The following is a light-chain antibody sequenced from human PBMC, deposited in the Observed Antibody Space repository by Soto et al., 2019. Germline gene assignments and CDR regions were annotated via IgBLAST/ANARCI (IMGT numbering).Light chain of an antibody. V-gene: IGLV1-51*01. Sequence: QSLLTQPPSVSAAPGQKVTVSCSGSRSNIGNNYVSWYQHLPGTAPKLLIYDNDKRPSGIPDRFSASKSGTSATLDITGLQTGDEADYYCEAWDSNLSGGVFGGGTQLTVL. CDR3: EAWDSNLSGGV. CDR1: RSNIGNNY. J-gene: IGLJ3*02. CDR2: DND.